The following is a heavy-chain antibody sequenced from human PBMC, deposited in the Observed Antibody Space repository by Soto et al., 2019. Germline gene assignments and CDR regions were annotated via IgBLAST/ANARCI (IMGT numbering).Heavy chain of an antibody. V-gene: IGHV3-23*01. Sequence: GGSLRLSCAASGFIFSTYAMNWVRQAPGEGLEWVSAISSNSDTTFYAESVRGRFTISRDNSVNTLYLQMSRLGTEDTAVYYCAHPRGYGVFDAVDIWGQGTMVTVSS. CDR1: GFIFSTYA. CDR2: ISSNSDTT. D-gene: IGHD4-17*01. CDR3: AHPRGYGVFDAVDI. J-gene: IGHJ3*02.